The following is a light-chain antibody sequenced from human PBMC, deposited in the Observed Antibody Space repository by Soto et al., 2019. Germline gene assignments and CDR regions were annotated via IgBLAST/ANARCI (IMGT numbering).Light chain of an antibody. V-gene: IGLV2-14*01. J-gene: IGLJ3*02. Sequence: QSALTQPASVSGSPGQSITISCTGTSSDVGGYNYVSWYQQHPGKAPKLMIYEVSNRPSGVSNRFSGSKSGNTASLTISGTQAEDEADDYYSSYTDSSTLARGVFGGGTKVTVL. CDR2: EVS. CDR1: SSDVGGYNY. CDR3: SSYTDSSTLARGV.